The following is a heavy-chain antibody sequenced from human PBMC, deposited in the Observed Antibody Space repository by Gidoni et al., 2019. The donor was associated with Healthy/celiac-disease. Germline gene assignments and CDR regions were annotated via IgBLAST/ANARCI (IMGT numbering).Heavy chain of an antibody. V-gene: IGHV3-64D*08. CDR2: ISSNGGST. D-gene: IGHD3-16*02. CDR3: VKGIMITFGGVIVIDAFDI. Sequence: EVQLVESGGGLVQPGGSLRLSCSASGFTFSSSAMHWVRQAPGKGLEYVSAISSNGGSTYYADSVKGRFTISRDNSKNTLYLQMSSLRAEDTAVYYCVKGIMITFGGVIVIDAFDIWGQGTMVTVSS. J-gene: IGHJ3*02. CDR1: GFTFSSSA.